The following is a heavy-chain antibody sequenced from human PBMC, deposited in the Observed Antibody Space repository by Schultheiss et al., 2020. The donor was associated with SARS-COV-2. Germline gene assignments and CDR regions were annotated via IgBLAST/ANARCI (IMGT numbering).Heavy chain of an antibody. V-gene: IGHV3-11*06. J-gene: IGHJ4*02. CDR1: GFTFSSYP. CDR3: ASGLVGYCSGGSCSN. D-gene: IGHD2-15*01. Sequence: GGSLRLSCAASGFTFSSYPMSWIRQAPGKGLEWVSYISSSSSYTNYADSVKGRFTISRDNSKNTLYLQMNSLRAEDTAVYYCASGLVGYCSGGSCSNWGQGTLVTVSS. CDR2: ISSSSSYT.